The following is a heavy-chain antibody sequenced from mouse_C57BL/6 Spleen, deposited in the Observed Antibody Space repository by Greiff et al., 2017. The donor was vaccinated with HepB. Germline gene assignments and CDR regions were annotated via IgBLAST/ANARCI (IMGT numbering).Heavy chain of an antibody. V-gene: IGHV1-69*01. CDR1: GYTFTSYW. CDR2: IDPSDSYT. Sequence: QVHVKQPGAELVMPGASVKLSCKASGYTFTSYWMHWVKQRPGQGLEWIGEIDPSDSYTNYNQKFKGKSTLTVDKSSSTAYMQLSSLTSEDSAVYYCARGYYYGSSYFFFDYWGQGTTLTVSS. CDR3: ARGYYYGSSYFFFDY. J-gene: IGHJ2*01. D-gene: IGHD1-1*01.